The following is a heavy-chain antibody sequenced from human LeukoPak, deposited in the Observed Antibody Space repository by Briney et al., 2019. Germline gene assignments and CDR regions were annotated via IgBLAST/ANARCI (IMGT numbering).Heavy chain of an antibody. CDR3: VKDRWVDY. D-gene: IGHD4-23*01. CDR1: GFTISSYA. V-gene: IGHV3-64D*06. CDR2: ISSDGGSS. Sequence: PGGSLRLSCSVSGFTISSYAMHWVRQAPGKGLEYVSSISSDGGSSFYADSVKGRFTISRDNSKNTLSLQISSLRTEDTAVYYCVKDRWVDYWGQGTLVTVPS. J-gene: IGHJ4*02.